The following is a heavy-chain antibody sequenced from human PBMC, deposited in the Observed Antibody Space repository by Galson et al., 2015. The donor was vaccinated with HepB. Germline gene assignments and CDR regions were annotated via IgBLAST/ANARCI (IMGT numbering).Heavy chain of an antibody. V-gene: IGHV3-30*18. Sequence: SLRLSCAASGFTFSSYSMHWVRQAPGKGLEWVAVISYDGSNKYYADSVKGRFTISRDNSKNTLYLQMNSLRAEDTAVYYCAKDRGRITIFGVVITGFDYWGQGTLVTVSS. J-gene: IGHJ4*02. CDR2: ISYDGSNK. D-gene: IGHD3-3*01. CDR1: GFTFSSYS. CDR3: AKDRGRITIFGVVITGFDY.